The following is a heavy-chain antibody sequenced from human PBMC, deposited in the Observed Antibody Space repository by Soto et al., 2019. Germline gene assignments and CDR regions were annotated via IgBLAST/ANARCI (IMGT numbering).Heavy chain of an antibody. Sequence: GASVKVSCKASGNTVPNYAIHWVRQAPGQRLEWMGWINAGNGNTYYSENFQGRVTITRDTSASTAYMELASLRSEDTGVYYCALIPTVPYWGQGTPVTVSS. J-gene: IGHJ4*02. D-gene: IGHD4-17*01. V-gene: IGHV1-3*01. CDR1: GNTVPNYA. CDR2: INAGNGNT. CDR3: ALIPTVPY.